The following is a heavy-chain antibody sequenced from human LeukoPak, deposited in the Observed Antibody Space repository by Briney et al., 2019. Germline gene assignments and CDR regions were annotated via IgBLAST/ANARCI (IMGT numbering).Heavy chain of an antibody. Sequence: ASVKVSCKTSGYTFSGYSMHWVRQAPGQGLEWMGWINPKSGGTNYAQKFQGRVTMTRDTSISTAYMELSRLRSDDTAVYYCARGGRLELLVYFYYYMDVWGKGTTVTVS. J-gene: IGHJ6*03. CDR3: ARGGRLELLVYFYYYMDV. CDR1: GYTFSGYS. CDR2: INPKSGGT. D-gene: IGHD1-26*01. V-gene: IGHV1-2*02.